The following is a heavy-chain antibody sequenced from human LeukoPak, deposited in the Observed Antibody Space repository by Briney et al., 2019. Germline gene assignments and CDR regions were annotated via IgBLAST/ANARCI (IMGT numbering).Heavy chain of an antibody. Sequence: GGSLRLSCAASGFTFSSYWMNWARQAPGKGLEWVASINHNGNVNYYVDSVKGRFTISRDNAKNSLYLQMDSLRAEDAAVYYCARTSGESTAALRAPFDYWGQGTLAIVSS. CDR2: INHNGNVN. CDR1: GFTFSSYW. V-gene: IGHV3-7*01. D-gene: IGHD6-6*01. J-gene: IGHJ4*02. CDR3: ARTSGESTAALRAPFDY.